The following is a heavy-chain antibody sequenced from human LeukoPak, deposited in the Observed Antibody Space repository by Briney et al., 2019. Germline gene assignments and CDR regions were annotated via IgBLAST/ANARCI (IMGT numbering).Heavy chain of an antibody. D-gene: IGHD2-21*01. Sequence: GGSLRLSCAASGLSFSTYAMSWVRQAPGKGLEWVSVISDSGSQTYYAASVSGRFTISRDNSKNTIYLQMNSLRTEDTAIYYCANIRPSGAIDGAYPYSVFWGQGALVTVSS. V-gene: IGHV3-23*01. J-gene: IGHJ4*02. CDR3: ANIRPSGAIDGAYPYSVF. CDR1: GLSFSTYA. CDR2: ISDSGSQT.